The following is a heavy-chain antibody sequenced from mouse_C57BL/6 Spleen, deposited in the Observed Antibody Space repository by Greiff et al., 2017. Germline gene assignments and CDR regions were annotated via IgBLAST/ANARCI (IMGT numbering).Heavy chain of an antibody. V-gene: IGHV14-2*01. Sequence: VQLQQSGAELVKPGASVKLSCTASGFNIKDYYMHWVKQRTGQGLEWIGRIDPEDGETKYAPKFQGKATLTADTSSNTAYLQLSSLTSEDTAVYSCARSHGSSRWFAYWGQGTLVTVSA. D-gene: IGHD1-1*01. J-gene: IGHJ3*01. CDR1: GFNIKDYY. CDR2: IDPEDGET. CDR3: ARSHGSSRWFAY.